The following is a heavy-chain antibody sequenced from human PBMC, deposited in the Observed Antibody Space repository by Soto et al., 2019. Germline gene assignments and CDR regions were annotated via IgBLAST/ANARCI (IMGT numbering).Heavy chain of an antibody. Sequence: QVQLVESGGGVVQPGRSLRLSCAASGFTFSSYGMHWVRQAPGKGLEWVAVIWYDGSNKYYADSVKGRFTISRDNSKNTLYLQMNSLRADDTAVYYCARADSSELFYWGQGTLVTVSS. CDR3: ARADSSELFY. J-gene: IGHJ4*02. CDR1: GFTFSSYG. V-gene: IGHV3-33*01. D-gene: IGHD6-19*01. CDR2: IWYDGSNK.